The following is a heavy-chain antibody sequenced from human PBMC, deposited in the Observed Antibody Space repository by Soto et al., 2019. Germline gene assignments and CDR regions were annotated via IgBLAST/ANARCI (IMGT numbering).Heavy chain of an antibody. CDR2: ISFSGPT. D-gene: IGHD3-9*01. J-gene: IGHJ4*02. V-gene: IGHV4-59*01. CDR3: PRGRRDGYKRYLEF. Sequence: KAPETLSLTCTVSGVSITSYFWSWIRQTPGKGLDWIASISFSGPTYSNPSLKGRAALAVHTSEYHLSLTPNSVTSADTAFSFCPRGRRDGYKRYLEFWGQGHPVTASS. CDR1: GVSITSYF.